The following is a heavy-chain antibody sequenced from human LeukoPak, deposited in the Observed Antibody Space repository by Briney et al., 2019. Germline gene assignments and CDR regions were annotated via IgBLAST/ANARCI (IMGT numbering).Heavy chain of an antibody. CDR2: IFGSGGGT. CDR1: GFTFTRFA. V-gene: IGHV3-23*01. Sequence: PGGSLRLSCAASGFTFTRFAMSWVRQAPGKGLEWVSAIFGSGGGTYYADSVKGRFTISRDNSKSTLFLQMNSLRAEDTAVYYCARWGGYYYDSSGLTWGQGTLVTVSS. CDR3: ARWGGYYYDSSGLT. D-gene: IGHD3-22*01. J-gene: IGHJ4*02.